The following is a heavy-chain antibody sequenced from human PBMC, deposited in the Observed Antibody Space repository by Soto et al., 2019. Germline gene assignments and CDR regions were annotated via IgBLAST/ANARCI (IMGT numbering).Heavy chain of an antibody. CDR1: GGSISGYY. CDR2: IYYSGTT. J-gene: IGHJ6*03. Sequence: PSETLSLTCTVSGGSISGYYWSWIRQSPGRGLEWIGHIYYSGTTKYNPSLKSRVTISLDTSKNQFSLKLSSVTAADTAVYYCAIALRGSGSYWADYYYMDVWGKGTTVTVSS. CDR3: AIALRGSGSYWADYYYMDV. D-gene: IGHD3-10*01. V-gene: IGHV4-59*01.